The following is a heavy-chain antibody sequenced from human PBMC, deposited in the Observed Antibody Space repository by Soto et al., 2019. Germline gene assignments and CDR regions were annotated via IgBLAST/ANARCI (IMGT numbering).Heavy chain of an antibody. Sequence: SVKVSCKASGGTFSSYAISWVRQAPGQGLEWMGGIIPIFGTANYAQKFQGRVTITADEPTSTAYMELSSLRSEDTAVYYCARGAYGSGSYYNIGYYGMDVWGQGTTVTVSS. CDR1: GGTFSSYA. D-gene: IGHD3-10*01. CDR2: IIPIFGTA. CDR3: ARGAYGSGSYYNIGYYGMDV. J-gene: IGHJ6*02. V-gene: IGHV1-69*13.